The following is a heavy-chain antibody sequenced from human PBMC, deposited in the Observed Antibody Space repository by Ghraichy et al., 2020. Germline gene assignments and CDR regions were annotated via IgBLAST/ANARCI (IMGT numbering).Heavy chain of an antibody. Sequence: SETLSLTCTVSGGSISSGGYYWSWIRQHPGKGLEWIGYIYYSGSTYYNPSLKSRVTISVDTSKNQFSLKLSSVTAADTAVYYCARDIWSTGAFDIWGQGTMVTVSS. CDR1: GGSISSGGYY. D-gene: IGHD5/OR15-5a*01. J-gene: IGHJ3*02. CDR3: ARDIWSTGAFDI. CDR2: IYYSGST. V-gene: IGHV4-31*03.